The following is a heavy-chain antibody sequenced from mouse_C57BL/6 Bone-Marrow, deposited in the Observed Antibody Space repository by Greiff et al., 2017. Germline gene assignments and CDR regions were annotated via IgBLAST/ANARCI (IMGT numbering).Heavy chain of an antibody. CDR3: ARWGYDYDGGPSWFAY. CDR2: IYPYNGVS. J-gene: IGHJ3*01. CDR1: GYSFTGYY. V-gene: IGHV1-31*01. D-gene: IGHD2-4*01. Sequence: VQLQQSGPELVKPGASVKISCKASGYSFTGYYMHWVKQSHGNILDWIGYIYPYNGVSSYNQKFKGKATLTVDKSSSTAYMELRSLTSEDSAVYYCARWGYDYDGGPSWFAYWGQGTLVTVSA.